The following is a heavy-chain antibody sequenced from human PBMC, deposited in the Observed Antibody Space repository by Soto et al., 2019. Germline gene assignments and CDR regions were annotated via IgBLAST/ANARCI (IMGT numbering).Heavy chain of an antibody. D-gene: IGHD4-17*01. CDR2: IHYRGST. CDR1: GGSMTSNSYY. CDR3: ARLFVFGDYEAFEI. V-gene: IGHV4-39*01. J-gene: IGHJ3*02. Sequence: PSETLSLTCTVSGGSMTSNSYYWGWCRQTPWKGLDYIGSIHYRGSTWYNISFNSLVAISLDTSKNTFSLSVTSFTAADTAMYFCARLFVFGDYEAFEIWGQGXMVTVSS.